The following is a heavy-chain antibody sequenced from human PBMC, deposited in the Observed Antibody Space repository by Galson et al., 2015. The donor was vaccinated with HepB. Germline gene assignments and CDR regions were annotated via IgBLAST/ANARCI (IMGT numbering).Heavy chain of an antibody. V-gene: IGHV3-30-3*01. CDR2: ISYDGSNK. J-gene: IGHJ3*02. D-gene: IGHD3-22*01. CDR3: VRVFNYFDSNIGAFDI. Sequence: SLRLSCAASGFTFSSYAMHWVRQAPGKGLEWVAVISYDGSNKYYADSVKGRFTISRDDSKNTLYLQMNSLKSEDTAVFHCVRVFNYFDSNIGAFDIWGQGTTVTVSS. CDR1: GFTFSSYA.